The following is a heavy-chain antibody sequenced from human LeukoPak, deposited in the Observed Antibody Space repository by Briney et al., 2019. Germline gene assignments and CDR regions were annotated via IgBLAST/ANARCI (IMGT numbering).Heavy chain of an antibody. J-gene: IGHJ4*02. Sequence: SETLSLTCAVSGYSISSGYYWGWIRQPPGKGLEWIGSIYHIGTTYYNPSLTSRVTISVDTSKNHFSLKVNSVTAADTAVYYCAKPQSSLSHFYDSWGQGTLVTVSS. CDR2: IYHIGTT. D-gene: IGHD6-6*01. CDR1: GYSISSGYY. CDR3: AKPQSSLSHFYDS. V-gene: IGHV4-38-2*01.